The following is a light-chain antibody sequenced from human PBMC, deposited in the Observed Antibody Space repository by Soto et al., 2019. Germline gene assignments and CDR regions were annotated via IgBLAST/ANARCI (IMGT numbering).Light chain of an antibody. CDR2: EVS. J-gene: IGLJ2*01. CDR1: SSDVGGYNY. CDR3: SSYTSSSTLV. V-gene: IGLV2-14*01. Sequence: QSDLTQPASVSGSPGQSITISCTGTSSDVGGYNYVSWYQQHPGKAPKLMIYEVSNRPSGGSNRFSGSKSGNTASLSISGLQAEDEADYYCSSYTSSSTLVVGGGTKLTVL.